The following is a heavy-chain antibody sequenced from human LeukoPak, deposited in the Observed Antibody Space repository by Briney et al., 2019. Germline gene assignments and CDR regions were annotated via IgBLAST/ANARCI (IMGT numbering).Heavy chain of an antibody. CDR1: GYTFTGYY. CDR3: ARDPLNYGGNSYYYYGMDV. V-gene: IGHV1-2*02. CDR2: INPNSGGT. D-gene: IGHD2-21*02. Sequence: GASVKVSCKASGYTFTGYYMHRVRQAPGQGLEWMRWINPNSGGTNYAQKFQGRVTMTRDTSISTAYMELSRLRSDDTAVYYCARDPLNYGGNSYYYYGMDVWGQGTTVTVSS. J-gene: IGHJ6*02.